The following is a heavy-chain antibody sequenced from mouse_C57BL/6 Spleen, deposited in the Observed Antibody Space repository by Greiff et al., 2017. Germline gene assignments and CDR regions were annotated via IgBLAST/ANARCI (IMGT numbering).Heavy chain of an antibody. J-gene: IGHJ4*01. CDR2: IYPGGGYT. D-gene: IGHD2-4*01. V-gene: IGHV1-63*01. Sequence: QVQLQQSGAELVRPGTSVKMSCKASGYTFTNYWIGWAKQRPGHGLEWIGDIYPGGGYTNYNEKFKGKATLTADKSSSTAYMQFSSLTSEDSAIYYCARSDYDYDDYAMDYWGQGTSVTVSS. CDR3: ARSDYDYDDYAMDY. CDR1: GYTFTNYW.